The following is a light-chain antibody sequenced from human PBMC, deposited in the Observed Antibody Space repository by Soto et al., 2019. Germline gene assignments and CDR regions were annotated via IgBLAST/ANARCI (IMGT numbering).Light chain of an antibody. CDR2: RDN. Sequence: QAVVTQPPSASGTPGQGVTISCSGSRSNIGDNSLYWYQQVPGTAPKLLIYRDNRRPSGVPVRFSGSKSGTSASLTISGLRSEDEADYFCAVWDDSLSGRVFGGGTKLTVL. V-gene: IGLV1-47*01. CDR3: AVWDDSLSGRV. J-gene: IGLJ3*02. CDR1: RSNIGDNS.